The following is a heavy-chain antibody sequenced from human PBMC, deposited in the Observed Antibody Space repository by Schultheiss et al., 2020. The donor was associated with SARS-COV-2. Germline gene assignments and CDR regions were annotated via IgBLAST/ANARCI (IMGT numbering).Heavy chain of an antibody. D-gene: IGHD2-15*01. J-gene: IGHJ6*02. CDR1: GFTFSSYD. CDR3: AREDGCSGGSCYSGYYYYGMDV. Sequence: GGSLRLSCAASGFTFSSYDMHWVRQATGKGLEWVSAIGTAGDTYYPGSVKGRFTISRENAKNSLYLQMNSLRAEDTAVYYCAREDGCSGGSCYSGYYYYGMDVWGQGTTVTVSS. V-gene: IGHV3-13*01. CDR2: IGTAGDT.